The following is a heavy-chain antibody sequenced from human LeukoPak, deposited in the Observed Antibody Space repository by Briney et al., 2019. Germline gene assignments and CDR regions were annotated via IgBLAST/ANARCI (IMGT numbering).Heavy chain of an antibody. V-gene: IGHV3-7*01. J-gene: IGHJ4*02. CDR1: GFTFSRSW. Sequence: PGGSLRLSCATSGFTFSRSWMDWVRQAPGKGLEWVANIKEDGSETHYVDFAKGRFTISRDNAKNSLFLQVDNPRVEDTAIYYCSRSLNFWGQGTLVTVS. CDR3: SRSLNF. CDR2: IKEDGSET.